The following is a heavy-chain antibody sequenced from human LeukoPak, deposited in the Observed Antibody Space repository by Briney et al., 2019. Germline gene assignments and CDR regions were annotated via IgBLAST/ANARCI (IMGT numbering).Heavy chain of an antibody. CDR3: ASFSPTTVTFDY. CDR1: GYTFTTYA. J-gene: IGHJ4*02. CDR2: ISTYNGNT. Sequence: ASVKVSCKASGYTFTTYAITWVRQAPGQRLEWMGWISTYNGNTNYAQKLQGRVTMTTDTSTSTAYMELRSLRSDDTAVYHCASFSPTTVTFDYWGQGTLVTVSS. V-gene: IGHV1-18*01. D-gene: IGHD1-1*01.